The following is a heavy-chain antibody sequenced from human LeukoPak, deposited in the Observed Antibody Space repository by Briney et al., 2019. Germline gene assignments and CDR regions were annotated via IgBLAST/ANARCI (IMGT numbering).Heavy chain of an antibody. J-gene: IGHJ4*02. Sequence: GGSLRLSCAASGFTFSSYAMSWVRQAPGKGLEWVSAISGSGGSTYYADSVKGRFTISRDNSKNTLYLQMNSLRAEDTAVYYCAKDWARYYYGSGSPTLFDYWGQGTLVIASS. D-gene: IGHD3-10*01. CDR2: ISGSGGST. CDR3: AKDWARYYYGSGSPTLFDY. CDR1: GFTFSSYA. V-gene: IGHV3-23*01.